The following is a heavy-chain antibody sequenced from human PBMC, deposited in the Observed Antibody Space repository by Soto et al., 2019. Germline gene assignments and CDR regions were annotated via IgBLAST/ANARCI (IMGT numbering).Heavy chain of an antibody. CDR3: ERNSVTYSDSAY. J-gene: IGHJ4*01. D-gene: IGHD2-15*01. CDR1: GGSISSYD. V-gene: IGHV4-59*08. Sequence: SETLSLTCTVAGGSISSYDWSWIRQPPGKGVEWIGYIYYSGSTNYNPSLKSRVTISVDTSNNQFSLTLTSVTAADMAVYYCERNSVTYSDSAYRGHGTPVPVFS. CDR2: IYYSGST.